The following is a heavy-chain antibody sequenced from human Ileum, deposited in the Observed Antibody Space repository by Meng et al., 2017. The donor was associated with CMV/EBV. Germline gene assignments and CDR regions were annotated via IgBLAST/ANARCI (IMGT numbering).Heavy chain of an antibody. CDR3: VRRSTTGGFDA. Sequence: SCAISGDSVSSNRAAWNWIRQSASRGLEWLGRTYYRSNWSNDYAVSLKGRITINPDTSRNQVSLQVTSLTPEDTAVYYCVRRSTTGGFDAWGQGTLVTVSS. J-gene: IGHJ5*02. CDR1: GDSVSSNRAA. D-gene: IGHD1-1*01. CDR2: TYYRSNWSN. V-gene: IGHV6-1*01.